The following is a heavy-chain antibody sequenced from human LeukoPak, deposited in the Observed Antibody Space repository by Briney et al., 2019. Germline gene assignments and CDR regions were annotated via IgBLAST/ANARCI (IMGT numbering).Heavy chain of an antibody. D-gene: IGHD7-27*01. CDR2: IGNTET. CDR3: ARDGQAFNSNWDYFEY. Sequence: GGSLRLSCAASGFTVSSNYMSWVRQAPGKGLEWVSGIGNTETYYSDSVKGRFTISRDNSKSTIYLHMSNLRAEDTALYYCARDGQAFNSNWDYFEYWGQGTPVTVSS. J-gene: IGHJ4*02. V-gene: IGHV3-53*01. CDR1: GFTVSSNY.